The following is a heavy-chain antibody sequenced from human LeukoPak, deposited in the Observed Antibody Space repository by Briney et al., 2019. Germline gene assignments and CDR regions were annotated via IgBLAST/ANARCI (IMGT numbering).Heavy chain of an antibody. CDR3: AREESIGRYQFLHEY. CDR1: GGTFSSYA. Sequence: SVKVSCKASGGTFSSYAISWVRQAPGQGLEWMGGIIPIFGTANYAQKFQGRVTITADTSTSTASMEVRSLRSDDTAVYYCAREESIGRYQFLHEYWGQGTLVTVSS. J-gene: IGHJ4*02. V-gene: IGHV1-69*06. CDR2: IIPIFGTA. D-gene: IGHD1-26*01.